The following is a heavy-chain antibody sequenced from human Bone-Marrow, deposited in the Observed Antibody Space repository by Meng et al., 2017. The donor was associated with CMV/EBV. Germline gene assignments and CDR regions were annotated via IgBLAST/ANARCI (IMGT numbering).Heavy chain of an antibody. Sequence: GESLKISCAASGFTFSNAWMSWVRQAPGKGLEWVGRIKSKTDGGTTDYAAPVKGRFTISRDDSKNTLYLQMNSLKTEDTAVYYCTTVINYDFWSGYYTRGYYFDYWGQGTLVTVS. V-gene: IGHV3-15*01. CDR3: TTVINYDFWSGYYTRGYYFDY. D-gene: IGHD3-3*01. CDR2: IKSKTDGGTT. J-gene: IGHJ4*02. CDR1: GFTFSNAW.